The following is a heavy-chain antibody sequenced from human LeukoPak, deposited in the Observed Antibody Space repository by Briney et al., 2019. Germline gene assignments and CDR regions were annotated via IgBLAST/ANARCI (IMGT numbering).Heavy chain of an antibody. J-gene: IGHJ4*02. CDR2: IKQDGSEK. CDR1: GFTFSSYW. CDR3: ARVGWYHPVDY. Sequence: GGSLRLSCAASGFTFSSYWMSWVRQAPGNGLEWVANIKQDGSEKYYVDSVKGRFTTSRDNAKNSLYLQMNSLRAEDTAVYYCARVGWYHPVDYWGQGTLVTVSS. D-gene: IGHD6-19*01. V-gene: IGHV3-7*03.